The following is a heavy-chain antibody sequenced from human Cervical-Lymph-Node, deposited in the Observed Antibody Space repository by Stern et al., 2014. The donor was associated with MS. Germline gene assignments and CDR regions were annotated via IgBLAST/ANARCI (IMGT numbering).Heavy chain of an antibody. CDR3: TKAWDS. Sequence: QLVQSGAEVKKPGASVKVSCKTSGYTFTSDDINWVRQDSGQGLEWMGWMNPDSGDKGDAQNIPGRLTITSDTSISTAYMELTTLRSEYTAVYYCTKAWDSWGQGTLVIVSS. CDR1: GYTFTSDD. CDR2: MNPDSGDK. J-gene: IGHJ4*02. V-gene: IGHV1-8*01.